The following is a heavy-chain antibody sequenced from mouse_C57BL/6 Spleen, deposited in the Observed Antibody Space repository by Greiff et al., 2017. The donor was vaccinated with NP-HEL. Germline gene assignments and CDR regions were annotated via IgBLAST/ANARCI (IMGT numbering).Heavy chain of an antibody. V-gene: IGHV5-6*01. D-gene: IGHD1-1*01. CDR2: ISSGGSYT. CDR3: ARLELLRAMDY. CDR1: GFTFSSYG. Sequence: DVQLVESGGDLVKPGGSLKLSCAASGFTFSSYGMSWVRQTPDKRLEWVATISSGGSYTYYPDSVKGRFTISRDNAKNTLYLQMSSLKSEDTAMYYCARLELLRAMDYWGQGTSVTVSS. J-gene: IGHJ4*01.